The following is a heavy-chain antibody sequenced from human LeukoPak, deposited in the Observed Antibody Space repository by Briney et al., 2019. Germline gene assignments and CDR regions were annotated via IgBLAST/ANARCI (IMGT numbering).Heavy chain of an antibody. D-gene: IGHD3-22*01. CDR3: ARGPGLVVVGTEYFQH. V-gene: IGHV1-69*05. Sequence: SVKVSCKASGGTFSSYAISWVRQAPGQGLERMGRIIPIFGTANYAQKFQGRVTITTDESTSTAYMELSSLRSENTAVYYCARGPGLVVVGTEYFQHWGQGTLVTVSS. CDR2: IIPIFGTA. CDR1: GGTFSSYA. J-gene: IGHJ1*01.